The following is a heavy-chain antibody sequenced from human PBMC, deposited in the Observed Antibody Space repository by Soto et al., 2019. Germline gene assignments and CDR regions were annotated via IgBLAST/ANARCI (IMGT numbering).Heavy chain of an antibody. CDR2: IWYDGSNK. Sequence: PGGSLRLSCAASGFTFSSYGMHWVRQAPGKGLEWVAVIWYDGSNKYYADSVKGRFTISRDNSKNTLYLQMNSLRAEDTAVYYCARYGYRCGYDYFYYGMDVWGQGTTVTVS. J-gene: IGHJ6*02. CDR3: ARYGYRCGYDYFYYGMDV. V-gene: IGHV3-33*01. D-gene: IGHD5-18*01. CDR1: GFTFSSYG.